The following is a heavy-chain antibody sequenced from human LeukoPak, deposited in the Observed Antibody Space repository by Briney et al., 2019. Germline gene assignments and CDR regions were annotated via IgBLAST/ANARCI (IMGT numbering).Heavy chain of an antibody. CDR2: ITSSSSYI. V-gene: IGHV3-21*01. CDR1: GFSFSNYE. D-gene: IGHD3-22*01. Sequence: GGSLRLSCAASGFSFSNYEMNWVRQAPGRGLEWVSSITSSSSYIYYADSVKGRFTISIDNAKNSLFLQMNCLKAEDTAVYYCARDGDSSGYGRYKYYFDYWGQGTLVTVSS. J-gene: IGHJ4*02. CDR3: ARDGDSSGYGRYKYYFDY.